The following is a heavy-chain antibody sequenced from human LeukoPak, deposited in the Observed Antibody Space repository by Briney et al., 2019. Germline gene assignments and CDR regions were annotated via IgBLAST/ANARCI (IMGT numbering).Heavy chain of an antibody. CDR1: GFTFSSDW. V-gene: IGHV3-7*01. Sequence: PGGSLRLSCAASGFTFSSDWMSWVRQAPGKGLEWVANIAQDGSDKYYVDSVKGRFTISRDNSKNTLFLQVNSLRAEDTAVYYCAKDARRTFGLSSGLYRGSYYSDYWGQGTLVTVSS. CDR3: AKDARRTFGLSSGLYRGSYYSDY. J-gene: IGHJ4*02. CDR2: IAQDGSDK. D-gene: IGHD6-19*01.